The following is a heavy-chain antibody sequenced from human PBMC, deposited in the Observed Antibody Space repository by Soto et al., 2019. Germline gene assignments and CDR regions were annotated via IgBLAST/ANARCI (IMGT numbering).Heavy chain of an antibody. D-gene: IGHD3-9*01. J-gene: IGHJ3*02. CDR3: ARGVYDIVTPDAFDI. CDR1: GGSFSGYY. V-gene: IGHV4-34*01. CDR2: INHSGST. Sequence: QVQLQQWGAGLLKPSETLSLTCAVYGGSFSGYYWSWIRQPPGKGLEWIGEINHSGSTNYNPSLKSRVTISVDTSKNQFSLKLSSVTAADTAVYYCARGVYDIVTPDAFDIWGQGTMVTVSS.